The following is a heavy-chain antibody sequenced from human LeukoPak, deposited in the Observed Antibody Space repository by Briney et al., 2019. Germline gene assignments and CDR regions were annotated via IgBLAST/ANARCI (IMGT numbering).Heavy chain of an antibody. Sequence: PSETLSLTCADYGGSFSGYYWSWIRQPPGKGLEWIGEINHSGSTNYNPSLKSRVTISVDTSKNQFSLKLSSVTAADTAVYYCASLGEDNWFDPWGQGTLVTVSS. CDR2: INHSGST. J-gene: IGHJ5*02. CDR3: ASLGEDNWFDP. CDR1: GGSFSGYY. D-gene: IGHD3-16*01. V-gene: IGHV4-34*01.